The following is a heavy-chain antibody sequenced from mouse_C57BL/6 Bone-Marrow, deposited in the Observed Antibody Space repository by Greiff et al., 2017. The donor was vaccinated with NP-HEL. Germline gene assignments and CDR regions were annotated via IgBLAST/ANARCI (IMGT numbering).Heavy chain of an antibody. V-gene: IGHV7-1*01. Sequence: EVMLVESGGGLVQSGRSLRLSCATSGFTFSDFYMEWVRQAPGKGLEWIAASRNKANDYTTEYSASVKGRFIVSRDTSHSMLYLQMNSLRAEDTAIYYCARDARLRRKGDFDYWGQGTTLTVSS. CDR2: SRNKANDYTT. J-gene: IGHJ2*01. CDR1: GFTFSDFY. CDR3: ARDARLRRKGDFDY. D-gene: IGHD2-4*01.